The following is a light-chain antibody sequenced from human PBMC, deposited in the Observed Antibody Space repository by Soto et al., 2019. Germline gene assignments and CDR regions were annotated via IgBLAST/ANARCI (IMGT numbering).Light chain of an antibody. CDR1: TSDVGGYNF. CDR2: EVS. V-gene: IGLV2-14*01. CDR3: SSYTSRGTRV. J-gene: IGLJ1*01. Sequence: QSVLTQPASVSGSPGQSITISCTGTTSDVGGYNFVSWYQLHPGKAPKLMIFEVSNRPSGVSNRFSGSKSGNTASLTISGLQAEDEADYYCSSYTSRGTRVFGTGTKVTVL.